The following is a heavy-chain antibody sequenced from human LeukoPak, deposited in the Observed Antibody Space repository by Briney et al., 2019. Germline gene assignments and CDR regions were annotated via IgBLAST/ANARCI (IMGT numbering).Heavy chain of an antibody. J-gene: IGHJ4*02. Sequence: GGSLRLSCAASGFTFSSYWMSWVRQAPGKGLEWVSFIYSDGSTYYADSVRGRFTISRDNSKNTLFLQMNSLRAEDTAVYYCARRAGIYSHPYDNWGQGTLVTVSS. CDR1: GFTFSSYW. CDR3: ARRAGIYSHPYDN. V-gene: IGHV3-53*01. CDR2: IYSDGST. D-gene: IGHD1-14*01.